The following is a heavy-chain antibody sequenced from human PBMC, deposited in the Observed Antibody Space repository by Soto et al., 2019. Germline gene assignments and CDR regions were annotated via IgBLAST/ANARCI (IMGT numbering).Heavy chain of an antibody. D-gene: IGHD6-6*01. Sequence: LRLSCAASGFTFSHFWMNWVRQAPGKGLEWVAYISADGRETNHVDSVKGRFTISRDNAKNSLFLQMNSLRAEDTAVYYCARTPRLLDSWGQGTMVTVYS. J-gene: IGHJ4*02. CDR3: ARTPRLLDS. CDR2: ISADGRET. V-gene: IGHV3-7*01. CDR1: GFTFSHFW.